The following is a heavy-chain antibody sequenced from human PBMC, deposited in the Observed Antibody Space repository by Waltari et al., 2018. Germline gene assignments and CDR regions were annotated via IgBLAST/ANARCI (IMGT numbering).Heavy chain of an antibody. CDR1: GGSISSYY. CDR2: IYTSGST. D-gene: IGHD1-7*01. J-gene: IGHJ3*02. CDR3: ATTYNWNYADAFDI. Sequence: QVQLQESGPGLVKPSETLSLTCTVSGGSISSYYGSWIRQPAGKGLEGMGRIYTSGSTNYDPSLKSRVTMSVDTSKNQFSLKLSSVTAADTAVYYCATTYNWNYADAFDIWGQGTMVTVSS. V-gene: IGHV4-4*07.